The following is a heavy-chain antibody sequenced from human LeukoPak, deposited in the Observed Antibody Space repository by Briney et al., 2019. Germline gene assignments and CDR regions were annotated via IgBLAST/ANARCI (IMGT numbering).Heavy chain of an antibody. CDR3: ARGGQLVYFDY. CDR1: GGSFSGYY. CDR2: INHSGST. V-gene: IGHV4-34*01. D-gene: IGHD6-6*01. Sequence: SETLSLTCAVYGGSFSGYYWSWIRQPPGKGLEWIGEINHSGSTNYNPSLKSRVTISVDTSKNQFSLQLRSVTAADTAVYYCARGGQLVYFDYWGQGTLVTVSS. J-gene: IGHJ4*02.